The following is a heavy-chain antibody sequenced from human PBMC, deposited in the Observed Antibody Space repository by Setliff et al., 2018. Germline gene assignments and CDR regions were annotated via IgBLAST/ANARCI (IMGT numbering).Heavy chain of an antibody. CDR2: INHSGST. D-gene: IGHD3-16*02. CDR1: GGSFSGYY. Sequence: SETLSLTCAVYGGSFSGYYWSWIRQPPGKGLEWIGEINHSGSTNYNPSLKSRVTISVDTSKNQFSLKLSSVTAADTAVYYCARGGLNEGWGSYRFEGYYYCGMDVWGQGTTVTVSS. CDR3: ARGGLNEGWGSYRFEGYYYCGMDV. V-gene: IGHV4-34*01. J-gene: IGHJ6*02.